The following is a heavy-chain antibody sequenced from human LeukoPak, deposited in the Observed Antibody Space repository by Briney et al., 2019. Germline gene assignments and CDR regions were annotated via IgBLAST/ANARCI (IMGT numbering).Heavy chain of an antibody. J-gene: IGHJ4*02. Sequence: PGGSLRLSCAASGFTSSSYSMNWVRQAPGKGLEWVSAISGSGGSTYYADSVKGRFTISRDNSKNTLYLQMNSLRAEDTAVYYCAKSGKIAARPYYYFDYWGQGTLVTVSS. CDR1: GFTSSSYS. CDR2: ISGSGGST. D-gene: IGHD6-6*01. CDR3: AKSGKIAARPYYYFDY. V-gene: IGHV3-23*01.